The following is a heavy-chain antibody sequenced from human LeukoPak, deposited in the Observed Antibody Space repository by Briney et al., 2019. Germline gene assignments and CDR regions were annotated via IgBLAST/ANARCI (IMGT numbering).Heavy chain of an antibody. Sequence: ASVKVSCEASGYTFTSYDINWVRQAPGQGLEWMGWINTNTGYPTYAQGFTGRFVFSLDTSVSTAYLQISSLKAEDTAVYYCARVADRTYYYDSSGYNNWSDPWGQGTLVTVSS. CDR1: GYTFTSYD. CDR3: ARVADRTYYYDSSGYNNWSDP. V-gene: IGHV7-4-1*02. D-gene: IGHD3-22*01. J-gene: IGHJ5*02. CDR2: INTNTGYP.